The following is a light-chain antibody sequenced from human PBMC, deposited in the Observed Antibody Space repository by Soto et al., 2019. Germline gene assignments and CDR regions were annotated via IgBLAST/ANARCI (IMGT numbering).Light chain of an antibody. Sequence: LSLSASTVSLSQGERATLSCRASQSVSSYLAWYQQKPGQAPRLLIYDASKRATGIPARFSGSGFGTDYTLTISSLEPEDFAVYYCQQRNKLRTFGQGSMVDI. V-gene: IGKV3-11*01. CDR1: QSVSSY. J-gene: IGKJ1*01. CDR2: DAS. CDR3: QQRNKLRT.